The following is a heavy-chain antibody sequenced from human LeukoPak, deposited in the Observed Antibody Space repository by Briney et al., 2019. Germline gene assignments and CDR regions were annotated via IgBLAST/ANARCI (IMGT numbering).Heavy chain of an antibody. D-gene: IGHD3-16*01. Sequence: PWGSLRLSCGASGFTFSSYEMNWVRQAPGKGLEWVSYITSSGSTIYYADSVKGRFTISRDNAKNSLYLQMNSLRAEDTAVYYCARVAYSYYFDYWGQGTLVTVSS. V-gene: IGHV3-48*03. CDR3: ARVAYSYYFDY. CDR2: ITSSGSTI. J-gene: IGHJ4*02. CDR1: GFTFSSYE.